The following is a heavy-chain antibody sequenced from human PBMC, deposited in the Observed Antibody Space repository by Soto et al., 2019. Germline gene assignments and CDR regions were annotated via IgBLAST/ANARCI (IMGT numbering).Heavy chain of an antibody. V-gene: IGHV4-39*01. CDR1: GGSISSSSYY. CDR2: IYYSGST. Sequence: PSETLSLTCTVSGGSISSSSYYWGWIRQPPGKGLEWIGSIYYSGSTYYNPSLKSRVTISVDTSKNQFSLKLSSVTAADTAVYYCASGSRMREEYCSSTSCYDYYYYYYMDVWGKGTTVT. CDR3: ASGSRMREEYCSSTSCYDYYYYYYMDV. J-gene: IGHJ6*03. D-gene: IGHD2-2*01.